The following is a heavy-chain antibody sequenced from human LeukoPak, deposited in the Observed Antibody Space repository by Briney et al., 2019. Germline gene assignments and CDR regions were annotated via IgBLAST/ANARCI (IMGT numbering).Heavy chain of an antibody. CDR3: ATRIQLTRDY. CDR2: FDPEDGET. V-gene: IGHV1-24*01. D-gene: IGHD5-18*01. Sequence: ASVKLSRKVSGYTLTELSMHWVRQAPGKGLEWMGGFDPEDGETIYAQTFQGRVTMTEDTSTDTAYMELSSLRSEDTAVYYCATRIQLTRDYWGEGTVDTVSS. J-gene: IGHJ4*02. CDR1: GYTLTELS.